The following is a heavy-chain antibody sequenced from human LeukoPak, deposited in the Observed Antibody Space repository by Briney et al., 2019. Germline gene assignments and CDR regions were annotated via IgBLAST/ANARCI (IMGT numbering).Heavy chain of an antibody. CDR2: MNPNSGNT. CDR3: ARVGRTYFYDSGSSNNWFDP. V-gene: IGHV1-8*01. CDR1: GYTFTSYD. D-gene: IGHD3-10*01. J-gene: IGHJ5*02. Sequence: ASVKVSCKASGYTFTSYDINWVRQATGQGLEWMGWMNPNSGNTGYAQNFQGRVTMTRNTSISTAYMELSSLTSDDTAVYYCARVGRTYFYDSGSSNNWFDPWGQGTLVTVSS.